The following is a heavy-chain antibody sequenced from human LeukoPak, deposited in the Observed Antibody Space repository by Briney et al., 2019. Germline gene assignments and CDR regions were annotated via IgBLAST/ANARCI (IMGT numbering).Heavy chain of an antibody. CDR3: ARSQSFGSGSEAFDY. D-gene: IGHD3-10*01. V-gene: IGHV1-18*01. CDR1: GYTFIDFG. CDR2: INTYNGNT. Sequence: ASVTVSCKASGYTFIDFGFNWLRQAPGQGLEWVGWINTYNGNTYYAQKFQGRVTMTTDTSTSTAYMELRSLRSDDTAVYYCARSQSFGSGSEAFDYWGLGTLVTVSS. J-gene: IGHJ4*02.